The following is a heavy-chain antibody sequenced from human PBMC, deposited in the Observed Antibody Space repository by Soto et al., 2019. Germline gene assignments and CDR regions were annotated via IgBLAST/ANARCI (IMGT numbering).Heavy chain of an antibody. D-gene: IGHD1-20*01. V-gene: IGHV4-4*07. CDR1: GGSISRFY. J-gene: IGHJ3*02. CDR2: ISTTGTT. Sequence: SETLSLTCTVAGGSISRFYWSWVRQPAGKGLEWIGRISTTGTTNYNPSLKSRVTLSVDTSTDQLSLRLTSVTAADAAVYFCAAYNTSRPGAFDIWGRGTLVTVSS. CDR3: AAYNTSRPGAFDI.